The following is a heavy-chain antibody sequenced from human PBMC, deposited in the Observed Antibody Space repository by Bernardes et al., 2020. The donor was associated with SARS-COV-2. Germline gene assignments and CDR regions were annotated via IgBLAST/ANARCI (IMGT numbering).Heavy chain of an antibody. CDR1: GYTFTSLY. V-gene: IGHV1-46*01. CDR3: ARDREAFDF. Sequence: ASVKVSCKTSGYTFTSLYMHWVRQAPGQGLEWMAVIHPGDGRTNYADKFRGRVTMTRDTSTSTVYLYMSNLRSEDTAVYYCARDREAFDFWGQGALVTVSS. CDR2: IHPGDGRT. J-gene: IGHJ4*02.